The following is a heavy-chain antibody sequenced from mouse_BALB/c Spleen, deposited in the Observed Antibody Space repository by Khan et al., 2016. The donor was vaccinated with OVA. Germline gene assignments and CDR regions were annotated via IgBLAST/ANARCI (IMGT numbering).Heavy chain of an antibody. D-gene: IGHD2-1*01. CDR3: ATLYGNGPY. Sequence: VELVESGPGLVAPSQSLSITCTVSGFSLTNYGVHWLRQPPGKGLAWRGVIWAGGSTNYNSALMSRLSISKDNSKGQVFLKMNSLETDETAMYYCATLYGNGPYWGQGTLVTVSA. J-gene: IGHJ3*01. CDR2: IWAGGST. V-gene: IGHV2-9*02. CDR1: GFSLTNYG.